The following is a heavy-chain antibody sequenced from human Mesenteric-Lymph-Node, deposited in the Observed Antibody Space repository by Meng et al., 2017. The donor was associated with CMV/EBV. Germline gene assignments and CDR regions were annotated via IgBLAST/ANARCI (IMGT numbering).Heavy chain of an antibody. CDR2: IIPILGIA. CDR1: GGTFSSYA. CDR3: ANKGGFGAAVAQSRGNWFDP. D-gene: IGHD3-16*01. Sequence: SVKVSCKASGGTFSSYAISWVRQAPGQGLEWMGGIIPILGIANYAQKFQGRVTITADKSTSTAYMELSSLRSEDTAVYYCANKGGFGAAVAQSRGNWFDPWGQGTLVTVSS. V-gene: IGHV1-69*10. J-gene: IGHJ5*02.